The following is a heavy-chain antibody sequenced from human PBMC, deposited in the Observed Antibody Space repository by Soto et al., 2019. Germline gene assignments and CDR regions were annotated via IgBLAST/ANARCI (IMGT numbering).Heavy chain of an antibody. V-gene: IGHV1-18*01. CDR1: GYTFTSYG. Sequence: ASVKVSCRASGYTFTSYGISWVRQAPGQGLEWMGWISAYNGNTNYAQKLQGRVTMTTDTSTSTAYMELRSLRSDDTAVYYCARLVGGPSGYHMDVWGQGTTVTVSS. D-gene: IGHD3-3*01. CDR2: ISAYNGNT. CDR3: ARLVGGPSGYHMDV. J-gene: IGHJ6*02.